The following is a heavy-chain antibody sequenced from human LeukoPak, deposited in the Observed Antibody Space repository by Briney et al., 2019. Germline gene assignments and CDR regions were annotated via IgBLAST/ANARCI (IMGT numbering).Heavy chain of an antibody. CDR1: GYTLTELS. Sequence: ASVKVSCKVSGYTLTELSMRWVRQAPGKGLEWMGGFDPEDGETIYAQKFQGRVTMTEDTSTDTAYMELSSLRSEDTAVYYCATDMIAVAGFPRDYWGQGTLVTVSS. V-gene: IGHV1-24*01. D-gene: IGHD6-19*01. J-gene: IGHJ4*02. CDR2: FDPEDGET. CDR3: ATDMIAVAGFPRDY.